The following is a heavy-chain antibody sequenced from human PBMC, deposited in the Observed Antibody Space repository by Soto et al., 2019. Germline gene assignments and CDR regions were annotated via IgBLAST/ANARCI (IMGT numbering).Heavy chain of an antibody. D-gene: IGHD2-15*01. V-gene: IGHV1-69*12. Sequence: VQLVQSGAEVKKPGSSVKVSCKASGGTFSSYAISWVRQAPGQGLEWMGGIIPIFGTANYAQKFQGRVTITADESTSTAYMELSSLRSEDTAVYYCARSYCSGGSCFHTNWFDPWGQGTLVTVSS. J-gene: IGHJ5*02. CDR2: IIPIFGTA. CDR3: ARSYCSGGSCFHTNWFDP. CDR1: GGTFSSYA.